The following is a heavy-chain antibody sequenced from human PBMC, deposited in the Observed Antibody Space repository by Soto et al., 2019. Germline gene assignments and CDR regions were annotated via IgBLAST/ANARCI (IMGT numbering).Heavy chain of an antibody. CDR3: ARDSDYYDSSGYYYAGVWFDP. V-gene: IGHV1-69*13. CDR1: GGTFSSYA. D-gene: IGHD3-22*01. CDR2: IIPIFGTA. Sequence: SVKFSCKASGGTFSSYAISWVRQAPGQGLEWMGGIIPIFGTANYAQKFQGRVTITADESTSTAYMELSSLRSEDTAVYYCARDSDYYDSSGYYYAGVWFDPWGQGTLVTVSS. J-gene: IGHJ5*02.